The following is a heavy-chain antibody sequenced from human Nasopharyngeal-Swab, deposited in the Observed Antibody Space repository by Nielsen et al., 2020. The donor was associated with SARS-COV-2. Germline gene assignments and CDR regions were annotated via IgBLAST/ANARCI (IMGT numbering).Heavy chain of an antibody. J-gene: IGHJ4*02. D-gene: IGHD4-17*01. CDR2: ISYDGNNV. Sequence: VRQAPGKGPEWVAVISYDGNNVFYGDSVKGRFTLSRDNSKSTLYLQMSSLRAEDTAVYYCAKGGGRATTVISPFDYWGQGTLVTVSS. V-gene: IGHV3-30*18. CDR3: AKGGGRATTVISPFDY.